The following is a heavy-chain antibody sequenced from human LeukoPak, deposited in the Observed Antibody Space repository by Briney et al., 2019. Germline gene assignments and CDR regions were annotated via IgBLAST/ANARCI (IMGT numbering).Heavy chain of an antibody. CDR3: ARGRTDAWEVQDS. V-gene: IGHV4-34*01. CDR2: VDHRGNI. J-gene: IGHJ1*01. D-gene: IGHD1-26*01. Sequence: PSETLSLTCAVYGGSFSGYFWSWIRQPPGKGLEWIGEVDHRGNINYNPSLRSRVAIPVDMSNNHFSLKLASVTAADTAVYYCARGRTDAWEVQDSWGQGTLVTVSS. CDR1: GGSFSGYF.